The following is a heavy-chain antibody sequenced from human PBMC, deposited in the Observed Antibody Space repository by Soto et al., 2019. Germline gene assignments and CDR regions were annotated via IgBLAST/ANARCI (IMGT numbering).Heavy chain of an antibody. CDR3: ARVVRGPLTWTPAGYFDY. CDR1: GFTFSSYW. D-gene: IGHD3-16*01. Sequence: EVPLVESGGGLVQPGGSLRLSRAASGFTFSSYWMHWVRQAPGKGLVWVSRINSDGSSTSYADSVKGRFTISRDNAKNKLYRQMNSLRAEDTAVYYCARVVRGPLTWTPAGYFDYWGQGTLVTVSS. CDR2: INSDGSST. J-gene: IGHJ4*02. V-gene: IGHV3-74*01.